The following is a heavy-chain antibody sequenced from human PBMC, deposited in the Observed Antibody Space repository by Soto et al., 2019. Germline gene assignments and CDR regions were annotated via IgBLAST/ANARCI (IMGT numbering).Heavy chain of an antibody. CDR3: AAGGDGYKD. D-gene: IGHD3-16*01. V-gene: IGHV1-46*01. CDR1: GYTFTNYY. CDR2: IDPSAGFT. Sequence: QVQLVQSGAEVKKPGASVRVSCKASGYTFTNYYMHWVRQAPGQGLEWMGLIDPSAGFTSYRRKFQGRVTMTRDTSTRTVYMHLRGLTSEDTAVYSCAAGGDGYKDWGQGTLVTVSS. J-gene: IGHJ4*02.